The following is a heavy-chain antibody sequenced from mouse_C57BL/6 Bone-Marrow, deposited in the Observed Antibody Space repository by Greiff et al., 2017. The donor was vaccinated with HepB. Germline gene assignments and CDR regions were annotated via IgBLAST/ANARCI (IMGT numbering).Heavy chain of an antibody. CDR2: IHPNSGST. D-gene: IGHD3-1*01. J-gene: IGHJ4*01. CDR1: GYTFTSYW. Sequence: QVQLQQPGAELVKPGASVKLSCKASGYTFTSYWMHWVKQRPGQGLEWIGMIHPNSGSTNYNEKFKSKATLTVDKSSSTAYMQLSSLTSEDSEVYYCARSGGYYAMDYWGQGTSVTVSS. V-gene: IGHV1-64*01. CDR3: ARSGGYYAMDY.